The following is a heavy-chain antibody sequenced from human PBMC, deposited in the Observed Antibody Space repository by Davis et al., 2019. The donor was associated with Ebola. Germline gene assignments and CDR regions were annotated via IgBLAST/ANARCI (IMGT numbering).Heavy chain of an antibody. V-gene: IGHV3-7*03. J-gene: IGHJ6*02. Sequence: GESLKISCAASGFTFSTYWMSWVRQAPGKELEWVANIKQDGSEQYYVDSVKGRFTISRDNAKNSLYLQMNSLRVEDTAVYYCASRMTTALSWGQGTTVTVSS. CDR3: ASRMTTALS. D-gene: IGHD4-11*01. CDR1: GFTFSTYW. CDR2: IKQDGSEQ.